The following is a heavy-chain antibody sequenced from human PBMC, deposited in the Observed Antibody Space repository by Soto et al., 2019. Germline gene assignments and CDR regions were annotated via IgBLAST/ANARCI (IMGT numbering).Heavy chain of an antibody. D-gene: IGHD4-17*01. Sequence: GGSLSLSCAASGFTFSGYERNWFRQAPWKGLEWVSYISSSGSTIYYADSVKGRFTISRDNAENSLYLQMNSLRAEDTAVYYCARGDYLYPPYYYYGMDVWGQGTTVTVSS. CDR2: ISSSGSTI. J-gene: IGHJ6*02. V-gene: IGHV3-48*03. CDR1: GFTFSGYE. CDR3: ARGDYLYPPYYYYGMDV.